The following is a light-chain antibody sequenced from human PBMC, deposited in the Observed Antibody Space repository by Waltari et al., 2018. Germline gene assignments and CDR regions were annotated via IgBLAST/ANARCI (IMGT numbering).Light chain of an antibody. J-gene: IGKJ4*01. CDR3: QQYDNWPPFT. Sequence: EIVLTQSAATLSVSPGERATLSCRASRSVSTNLAWDQQKPGQPPRLLIFGASTRATGVPARFSGSGSGTEFTLTISTMQFEDSAVYYCQQYDNWPPFTFGGGTKVEIK. CDR2: GAS. CDR1: RSVSTN. V-gene: IGKV3-15*01.